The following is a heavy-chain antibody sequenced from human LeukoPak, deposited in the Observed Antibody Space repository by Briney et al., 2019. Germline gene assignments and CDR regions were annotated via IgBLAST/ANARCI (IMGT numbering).Heavy chain of an antibody. J-gene: IGHJ4*02. D-gene: IGHD1-26*01. CDR3: AKDLSGSYPRGFDY. CDR1: GFTFDDYA. V-gene: IGHV3-9*01. CDR2: ISWNSGSI. Sequence: PGGSLRLSCAASGFTFDDYAMHWVRQAPGKGLEWVSGISWNSGSIGYADSVKGRFTFSRDNAKNSLYLQMNSLRAEDTALYYCAKDLSGSYPRGFDYWGQGTLVTVSS.